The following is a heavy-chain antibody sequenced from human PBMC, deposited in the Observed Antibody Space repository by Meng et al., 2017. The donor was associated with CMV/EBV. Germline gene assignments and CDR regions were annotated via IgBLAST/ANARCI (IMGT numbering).Heavy chain of an antibody. CDR1: GFTFSSYG. D-gene: IGHD3-10*01. CDR3: TSKRRITMVRGVPTYYYYGMDV. J-gene: IGHJ6*02. V-gene: IGHV3-33*01. CDR2: IWYDGSNK. Sequence: GESLKISCAASGFTFSSYGMHWVRQAPGKGLEWVAVIWYDGSNKYYADSVKGRFTISRDDSKNTLYLQMNSLKTEDTAVYYCTSKRRITMVRGVPTYYYYGMDVWGQGTTVTVSS.